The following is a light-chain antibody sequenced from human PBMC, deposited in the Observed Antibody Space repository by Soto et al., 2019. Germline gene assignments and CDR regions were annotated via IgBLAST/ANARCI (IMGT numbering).Light chain of an antibody. J-gene: IGLJ7*01. CDR1: SSDVGGYNY. Sequence: QSALTQPASVSGSPGQSITISCTGTSSDVGGYNYVSWYQQHPGKAPKLMIYEVSNRPSGVSNRFSGSKSGNTASLTISGLQAENEAVYYCSSDVFSSALGVFGVGTPVTV. CDR2: EVS. V-gene: IGLV2-14*01. CDR3: SSDVFSSALGV.